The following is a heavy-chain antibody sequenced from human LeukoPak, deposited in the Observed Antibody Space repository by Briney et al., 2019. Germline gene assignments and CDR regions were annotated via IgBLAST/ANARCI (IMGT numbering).Heavy chain of an antibody. CDR1: GFTSTTYA. CDR3: ARDQGSGYFYYFNM. D-gene: IGHD3-22*01. J-gene: IGHJ4*02. CDR2: ITASGGST. Sequence: GGSLRLSCAASGFTSTTYAMSWVRQAPGKGLEWVSGITASGGSTYYADSVKGRLTISGDSPSNTLSLRMNSLRAEDTAVYYCARDQGSGYFYYFNMWGQGTLVTVSS. V-gene: IGHV3-23*01.